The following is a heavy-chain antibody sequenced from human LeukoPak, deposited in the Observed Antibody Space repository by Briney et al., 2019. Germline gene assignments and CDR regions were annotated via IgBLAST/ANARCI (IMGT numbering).Heavy chain of an antibody. Sequence: SETLSLTCTVSGGSISSYYWSWIRQPPGKRLEWIGYIYYSGSTNYNPSLKSRVTMSVDTSKNQFSLKLSSVTAADTAVYYCARDRYDFWSGYYKGDAFDIWGQGTMVTVSS. CDR3: ARDRYDFWSGYYKGDAFDI. D-gene: IGHD3-3*01. J-gene: IGHJ3*02. CDR2: IYYSGST. CDR1: GGSISSYY. V-gene: IGHV4-59*12.